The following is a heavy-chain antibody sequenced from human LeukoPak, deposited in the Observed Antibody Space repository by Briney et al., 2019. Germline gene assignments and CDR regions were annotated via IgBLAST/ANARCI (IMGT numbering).Heavy chain of an antibody. Sequence: SETLSLTCTVSGGSISSYYWSWIRQPPGKGLEWIGYIYYSGSTNYNPSLKSRVTISINTSKNQLSLKLSSVTAAGTAVYYCARKIPYYYDSTGSTKDAFDIWGQGTMVTVSS. CDR3: ARKIPYYYDSTGSTKDAFDI. J-gene: IGHJ3*02. D-gene: IGHD3-22*01. CDR1: GGSISSYY. CDR2: IYYSGST. V-gene: IGHV4-59*01.